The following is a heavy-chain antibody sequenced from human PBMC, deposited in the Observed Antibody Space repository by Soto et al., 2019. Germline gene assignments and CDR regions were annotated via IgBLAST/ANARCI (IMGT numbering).Heavy chain of an antibody. CDR1: GGSISSYY. CDR2: IYYSGST. V-gene: IGHV4-59*01. D-gene: IGHD6-19*01. CDR3: ARGFGIAVAVDY. J-gene: IGHJ4*02. Sequence: LTCTVSGGSISSYYWSWIRQPPGKGLEWIGYIYYSGSTNYNPSLKSRVTISVDTSKNQFSLKLSSVTAADTAVYYCARGFGIAVAVDYWGQGTLVTVSS.